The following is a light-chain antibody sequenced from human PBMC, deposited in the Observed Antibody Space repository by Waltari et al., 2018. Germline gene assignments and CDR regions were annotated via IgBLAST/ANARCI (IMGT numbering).Light chain of an antibody. V-gene: IGKV3-15*01. CDR1: QSISNN. J-gene: IGKJ2*01. CDR2: GAS. CDR3: QQYNSWPPYT. Sequence: EIVMTQSPATLSVSPGERATLSCRASQSISNNLAWYQQTPGQAPSLLIYGASTRATGGPARVTGSGSGTEFTLTISSLQSEDSAVYFCQQYNSWPPYTFGQGTKLEIK.